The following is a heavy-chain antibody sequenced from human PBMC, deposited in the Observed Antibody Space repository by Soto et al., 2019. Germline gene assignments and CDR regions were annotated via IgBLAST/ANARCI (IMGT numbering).Heavy chain of an antibody. Sequence: QVQLVESGGGVVQPGRSLRLSCAASGFTFSSYGMHWVRQAPGKGLEWVAVISYDGSNKYYADSVKGRFTISRDNSKNTLYLQMNSLRAEDTAVYYCAKKLRSSSFNCMDVWGQGTTVTVSS. CDR1: GFTFSSYG. CDR2: ISYDGSNK. CDR3: AKKLRSSSFNCMDV. J-gene: IGHJ6*02. D-gene: IGHD6-6*01. V-gene: IGHV3-30*18.